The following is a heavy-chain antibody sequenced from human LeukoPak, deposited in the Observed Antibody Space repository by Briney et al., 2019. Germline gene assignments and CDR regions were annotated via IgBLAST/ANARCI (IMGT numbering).Heavy chain of an antibody. D-gene: IGHD3-3*01. Sequence: GASVKVSCKASGGTFSSYAISWVRQAPGQGLEWMGGIIPIFGTANYAQKFQGRVTITADESTSTAYMELSSLRSEDTAVYYCARVLIAIFGVVMNYGMDVWGQGTTVTVSS. J-gene: IGHJ6*02. CDR1: GGTFSSYA. CDR3: ARVLIAIFGVVMNYGMDV. CDR2: IIPIFGTA. V-gene: IGHV1-69*13.